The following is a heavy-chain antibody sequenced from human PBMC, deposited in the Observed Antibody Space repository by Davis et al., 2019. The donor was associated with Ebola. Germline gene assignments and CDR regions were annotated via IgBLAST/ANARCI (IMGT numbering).Heavy chain of an antibody. CDR3: ARAGGVAYNWNYQGAFDI. D-gene: IGHD1-7*01. Sequence: ASVKVSCKASGYTFTSYGISWVRQAPGQGLEWMGWISAYNGNTNYAQKLQGRVTMTTDTSTTTAYMELRSLRSVDTAVYYCARAGGVAYNWNYQGAFDIWGQGTMVTVSS. V-gene: IGHV1-18*01. J-gene: IGHJ3*02. CDR2: ISAYNGNT. CDR1: GYTFTSYG.